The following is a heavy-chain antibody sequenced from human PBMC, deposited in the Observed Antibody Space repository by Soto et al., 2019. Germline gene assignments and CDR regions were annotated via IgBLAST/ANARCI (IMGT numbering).Heavy chain of an antibody. CDR3: ARVPRIAAAGLVDV. Sequence: ASVKVSCKASGGIFSSYAISWVRQAPGQGLEWMGGIIPIFGTANYAQKFQGRVTITADKSTSTAYMELSSLRSEDAAVYYCARVPRIAAAGLVDVWGQGTTVTVSS. J-gene: IGHJ6*02. CDR2: IIPIFGTA. CDR1: GGIFSSYA. V-gene: IGHV1-69*06. D-gene: IGHD6-13*01.